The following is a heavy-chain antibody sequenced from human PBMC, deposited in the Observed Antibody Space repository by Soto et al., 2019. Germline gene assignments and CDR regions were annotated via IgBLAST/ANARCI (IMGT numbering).Heavy chain of an antibody. V-gene: IGHV4-34*01. D-gene: IGHD4-17*01. J-gene: IGHJ4*02. CDR2: INHSGST. CDR3: ARGRGVTTSGGDY. Sequence: QVQLQQWGAGLLKPSETLSLTCAVYGGSFSGYYWSWIRQPPGKGLEWIGEINHSGSTNYNPSLKSRVTISVETSKNQFSLKLSSVTAADTAVYYCARGRGVTTSGGDYWGQGTLVTVSS. CDR1: GGSFSGYY.